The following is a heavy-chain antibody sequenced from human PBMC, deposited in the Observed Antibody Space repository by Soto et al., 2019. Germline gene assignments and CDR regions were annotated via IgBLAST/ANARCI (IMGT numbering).Heavy chain of an antibody. CDR3: ARDLSGQQLVFDY. Sequence: GGSLRLSCAASGFTFSSYEMNWVRQAPGKGLEWVSYISSSGSTIYYADSVKGRFTISRDNAKNSLYLQMNSLRAEDTAVYYCARDLSGQQLVFDYWGQGTLVTVSS. CDR2: ISSSGSTI. J-gene: IGHJ4*02. V-gene: IGHV3-48*03. CDR1: GFTFSSYE. D-gene: IGHD6-13*01.